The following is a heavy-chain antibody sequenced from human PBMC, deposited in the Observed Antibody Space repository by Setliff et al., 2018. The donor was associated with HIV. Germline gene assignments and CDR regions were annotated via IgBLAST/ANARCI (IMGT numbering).Heavy chain of an antibody. CDR2: INRDGSET. CDR1: GFTFSSYW. J-gene: IGHJ6*02. Sequence: GGSLRLSCAASGFTFSSYWISWVRQAPGKGLEWVANINRDGSETYYLDPVKGRFTISRDNAKNSLFLQMNSLRADDTAVYYCARFGVAYGIDVWGQGTTVTVSS. CDR3: ARFGVAYGIDV. V-gene: IGHV3-7*03. D-gene: IGHD3-10*01.